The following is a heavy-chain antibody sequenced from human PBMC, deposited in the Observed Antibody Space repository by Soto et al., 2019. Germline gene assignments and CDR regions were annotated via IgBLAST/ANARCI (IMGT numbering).Heavy chain of an antibody. CDR1: GFIFSDYY. Sequence: GSLRLSCAASGFIFSDYYMGWFRLAPGKGLEWIGYIYYSGSTKYKPSLKSRVTISVDTSKNQFSLKVSSATAADTAVYYCARHSNRNYGLYYFDYWGLGALVTVSS. CDR3: ARHSNRNYGLYYFDY. CDR2: IYYSGST. V-gene: IGHV4-59*08. J-gene: IGHJ4*02. D-gene: IGHD4-4*01.